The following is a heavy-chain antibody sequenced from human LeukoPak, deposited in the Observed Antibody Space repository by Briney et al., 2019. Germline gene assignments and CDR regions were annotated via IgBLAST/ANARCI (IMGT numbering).Heavy chain of an antibody. D-gene: IGHD3-10*01. CDR3: AREGKRITMVRGVITPRGYYYMDV. J-gene: IGHJ6*03. V-gene: IGHV3-30*04. Sequence: GGSLRLSCAASGISFSSSHMHWVRQAPGKGLEWVAGISSDGSGTYYADSVKGRFTISRDNAKNSLYLQMNSLKTEDTAVYYCAREGKRITMVRGVITPRGYYYMDVWGKGTTVTVSS. CDR1: GISFSSSH. CDR2: ISSDGSGT.